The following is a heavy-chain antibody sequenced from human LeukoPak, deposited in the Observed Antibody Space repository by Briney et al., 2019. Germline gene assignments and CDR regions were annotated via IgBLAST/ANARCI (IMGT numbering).Heavy chain of an antibody. CDR3: ARGHYAIGLEY. J-gene: IGHJ4*02. CDR1: GYTFTDYY. Sequence: ASVTVSCKASGYTFTDYYIHWVRQAPGQGLEWMGWIIPNSGGTNYAQKFQGRVTTTRHTSISTAYMELSRLKSDDTAVYYCARGHYAIGLEYGGQGTLVTVSS. CDR2: IIPNSGGT. D-gene: IGHD2-8*01. V-gene: IGHV1-2*02.